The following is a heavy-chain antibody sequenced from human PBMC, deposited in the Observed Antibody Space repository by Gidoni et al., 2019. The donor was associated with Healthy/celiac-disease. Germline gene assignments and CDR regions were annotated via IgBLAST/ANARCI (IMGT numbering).Heavy chain of an antibody. D-gene: IGHD6-13*01. CDR1: GGSFSGYY. Sequence: QVQLQQWGAGLVKPSETLSLTCAVYGGSFSGYYWSWIRQPPGTGLEWIGEINHSGSTNYNPSLKSRVTISVDTSKNQFSLKLSSVTAADTAVYYCARGKTIAAAGGYFDYWGQGTLVTVSS. CDR2: INHSGST. J-gene: IGHJ4*02. CDR3: ARGKTIAAAGGYFDY. V-gene: IGHV4-34*01.